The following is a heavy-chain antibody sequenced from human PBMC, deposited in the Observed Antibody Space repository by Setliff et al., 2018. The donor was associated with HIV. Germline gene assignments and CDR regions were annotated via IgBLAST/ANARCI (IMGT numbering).Heavy chain of an antibody. D-gene: IGHD6-13*01. CDR2: IRSDESDE. Sequence: GGSLRLSCAVSGFAFSTYGMHWVRQAPGKGLEWVAFIRSDESDEHYADSVKGRFTISRDNSKNTLYLQMNSLRSEDSAVYYCAKNLFSSRWSPLDYWGQGTLVTVSS. J-gene: IGHJ4*02. V-gene: IGHV3-30*02. CDR3: AKNLFSSRWSPLDY. CDR1: GFAFSTYG.